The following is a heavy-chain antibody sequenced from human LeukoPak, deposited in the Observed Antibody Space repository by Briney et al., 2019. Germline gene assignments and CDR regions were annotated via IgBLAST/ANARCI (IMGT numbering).Heavy chain of an antibody. CDR2: ISGSGGST. CDR1: GFTFSSYA. V-gene: IGHV3-23*01. Sequence: GASLRLSCAASGFTFSSYAMSWVRQAPGKGLEWVSAISGSGGSTYYADSVKGRFTISRDNSKNTLYLQMNSLRAEDTAVYYCAKERVAGICYYYYGMDVWGQGTTVTVSS. D-gene: IGHD6-19*01. J-gene: IGHJ6*02. CDR3: AKERVAGICYYYYGMDV.